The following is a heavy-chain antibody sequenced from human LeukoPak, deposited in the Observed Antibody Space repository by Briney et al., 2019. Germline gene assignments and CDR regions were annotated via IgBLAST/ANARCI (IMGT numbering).Heavy chain of an antibody. Sequence: GGSLRLSCAASGFTFSDFYMNWIRQAPGKGLEWVSYISSSSGDTNYADSVKGRFTISRDNAKNSLYLQMNSLRAEDTAVYYCARDGEDYDSSGYYYYFDYWGQGTLVTVSS. V-gene: IGHV3-11*06. D-gene: IGHD3-22*01. CDR3: ARDGEDYDSSGYYYYFDY. J-gene: IGHJ4*02. CDR1: GFTFSDFY. CDR2: ISSSSGDT.